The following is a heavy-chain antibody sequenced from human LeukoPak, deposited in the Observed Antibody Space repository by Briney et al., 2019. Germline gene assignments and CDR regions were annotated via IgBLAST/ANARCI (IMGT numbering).Heavy chain of an antibody. V-gene: IGHV4-59*12. CDR1: GGSISSYY. CDR2: IYYSGST. CDR3: ARGGGSLTGEAFDI. J-gene: IGHJ3*02. Sequence: SETLSLTCTVSGGSISSYYWSWIRQPPGKGLEWIGYIYYSGSTNYNPSLKSRVTISVDTSKNQFSLKLNSVTAADTAVYYCARGGGSLTGEAFDIWGQGTMVTVSS. D-gene: IGHD7-27*01.